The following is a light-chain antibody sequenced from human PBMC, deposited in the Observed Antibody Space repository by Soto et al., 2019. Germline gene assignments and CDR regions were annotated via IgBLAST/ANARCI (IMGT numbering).Light chain of an antibody. Sequence: DIQMTQSPSTLSASVGDRVTITCRASQSISKWLGWYQQKPGKAPKLLISKASTLQSGVPSTFCGSGSGTEFTLTISSLQHDDFATYYCQQYNTYPVWTFGQGTKVEIK. CDR1: QSISKW. J-gene: IGKJ1*01. CDR2: KAS. CDR3: QQYNTYPVWT. V-gene: IGKV1-5*03.